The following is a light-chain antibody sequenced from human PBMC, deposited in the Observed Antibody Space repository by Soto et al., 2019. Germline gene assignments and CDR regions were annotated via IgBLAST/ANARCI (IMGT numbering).Light chain of an antibody. CDR3: LQKYFYPFT. V-gene: IGKV1-6*01. CDR2: AAS. CDR1: QDINNY. Sequence: IQMTQSPSTLSASVGDRVTITCQASQDINNYLNWYQQKPGKAPKLLIYAASSLQSGVPSRFSGSGSGTDFTLTISSLQPEDFATYYCLQKYFYPFTFGPGTKVDIK. J-gene: IGKJ3*01.